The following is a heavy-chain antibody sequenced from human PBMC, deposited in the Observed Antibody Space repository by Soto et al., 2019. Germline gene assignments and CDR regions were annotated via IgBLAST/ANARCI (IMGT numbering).Heavy chain of an antibody. V-gene: IGHV1-69*13. D-gene: IGHD5-18*01. CDR3: AREVDTAMYYYGMDV. J-gene: IGHJ6*02. CDR1: GGAFSSYA. CDR2: IIPIFGTA. Sequence: SVKVSCKASGGAFSSYAISWVRQAPGQGLEWMGGIIPIFGTANYAQKFQGRVTITADESTSTAYMELSSLRSEDTAVYYCAREVDTAMYYYGMDVWGQGTTVTVSS.